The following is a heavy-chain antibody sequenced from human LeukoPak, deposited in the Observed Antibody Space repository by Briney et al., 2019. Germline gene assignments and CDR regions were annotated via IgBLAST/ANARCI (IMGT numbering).Heavy chain of an antibody. Sequence: ASVKVSCKTYGYTFTDYYLHWVRQAPGQGLEWVGWIHPNTGATHYAQKFQGRLTMTRDTSISTVYMELTRLRSDDTAVYYCARDMGRYSGYDYDYWGQGTLVTASS. CDR3: ARDMGRYSGYDYDY. J-gene: IGHJ4*02. CDR1: GYTFTDYY. V-gene: IGHV1-2*02. CDR2: IHPNTGAT. D-gene: IGHD5-12*01.